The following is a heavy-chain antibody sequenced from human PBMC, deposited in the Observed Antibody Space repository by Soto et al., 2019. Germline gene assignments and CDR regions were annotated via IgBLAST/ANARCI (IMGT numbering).Heavy chain of an antibody. CDR3: AREGQLERPGYYGMDV. CDR1: GDSVSSNSAA. CDR2: TYYRSKWYN. Sequence: SQTLSLTCAISGDSVSSNSAAWNWIRQSPSRGLEWLGRTYYRSKWYNDYAVSVKSRITISPDTSKNQFSLQLNSVTPEDTAVYYCAREGQLERPGYYGMDVWGQGTTVTVSS. V-gene: IGHV6-1*01. J-gene: IGHJ6*02. D-gene: IGHD1-1*01.